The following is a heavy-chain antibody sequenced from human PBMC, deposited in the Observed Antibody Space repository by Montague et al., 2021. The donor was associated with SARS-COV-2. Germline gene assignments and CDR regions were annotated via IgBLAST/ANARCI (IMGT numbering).Heavy chain of an antibody. CDR3: ARGQVTISGVLIFIPAAGHLDG. CDR2: INHTGSA. CDR1: SGSFSAFY. V-gene: IGHV4-34*01. D-gene: IGHD3-3*01. Sequence: SETLSLTCAVYSGSFSAFYWTWIRQSPGKGLEWIGEINHTGSATSNPSLKGRVTLSRATSTNQFSLTLQSVTPADTAVYYCARGQVTISGVLIFIPAAGHLDGWGQGTSVTVSS. J-gene: IGHJ3*01.